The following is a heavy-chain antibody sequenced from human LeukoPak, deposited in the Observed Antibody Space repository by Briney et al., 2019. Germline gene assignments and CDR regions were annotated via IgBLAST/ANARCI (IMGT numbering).Heavy chain of an antibody. CDR3: ARDVGSSGWDLYFDY. Sequence: GGSLRLSCAASGFTFSDYYMSWIRQAPGKGLEWVSYISSSGSTIYYADSVRGRFTISRDNAKNSLYLQMNSLRAEDTAVYYCARDVGSSGWDLYFDYWGQGTLVTVSS. D-gene: IGHD6-19*01. V-gene: IGHV3-11*04. CDR1: GFTFSDYY. CDR2: ISSSGSTI. J-gene: IGHJ4*02.